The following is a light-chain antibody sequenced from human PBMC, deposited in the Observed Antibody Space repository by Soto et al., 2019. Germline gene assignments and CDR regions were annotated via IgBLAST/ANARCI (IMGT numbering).Light chain of an antibody. CDR3: QQYNNWPRT. CDR1: QNLSRYF. J-gene: IGKJ1*01. CDR2: GAS. Sequence: EVVLTQSPGTLSLSPGDRASLSCRASQNLSRYFLAWYQHKPGQAPRLLISGASNRATGIPARFSGSGSGTDFTLTISRLEPEDFAVYYCQQYNNWPRTFGQGTKVDIK. V-gene: IGKV3-20*01.